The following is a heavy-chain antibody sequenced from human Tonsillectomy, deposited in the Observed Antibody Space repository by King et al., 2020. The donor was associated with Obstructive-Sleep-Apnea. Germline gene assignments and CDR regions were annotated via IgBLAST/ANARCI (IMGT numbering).Heavy chain of an antibody. V-gene: IGHV3-9*01. CDR1: GFTFDDYA. J-gene: IGHJ3*02. CDR3: AKDIAVAGMVAFDI. D-gene: IGHD6-19*01. Sequence: VQLVESGGGLVQPARSLRLSCAASGFTFDDYAMHWVRQAPGKGLEWVSGITWNSGRIGYSDFVKGRFTISRDNAKNSLYLQMNSLRAEDTAFYYCAKDIAVAGMVAFDIWGQGTMVTVSS. CDR2: ITWNSGRI.